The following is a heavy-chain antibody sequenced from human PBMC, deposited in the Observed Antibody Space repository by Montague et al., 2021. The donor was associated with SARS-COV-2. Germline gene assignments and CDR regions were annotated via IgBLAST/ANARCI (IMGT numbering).Heavy chain of an antibody. J-gene: IGHJ4*02. V-gene: IGHV6-1*01. Sequence: CAISGDSVCSNTATWNWIRQSPSGGLGWLGRTDYRSKWNSDYATSVEGRISIDPDTSKNQFFLHLRSVTPEDTGVYYCVRDTGSAQAGFDAWGQGTLVTVSS. CDR2: TDYRSKWNS. CDR1: GDSVCSNTAT. CDR3: VRDTGSAQAGFDA. D-gene: IGHD4-17*01.